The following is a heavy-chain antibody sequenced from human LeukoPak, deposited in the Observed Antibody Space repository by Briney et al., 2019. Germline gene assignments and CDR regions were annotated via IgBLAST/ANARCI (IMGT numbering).Heavy chain of an antibody. CDR3: TRGTVTTHFDY. D-gene: IGHD4-17*01. J-gene: IGHJ4*02. Sequence: GGSLRLSCTASGFTFGDYAMSWFRQAPGKGLEWVGFIRSKAYDGTTEYAASVKGRFTISRDDSKSIAYLQMNSLKTEDTAVYCCTRGTVTTHFDYWGQGTLVTVSS. CDR1: GFTFGDYA. V-gene: IGHV3-49*03. CDR2: IRSKAYDGTT.